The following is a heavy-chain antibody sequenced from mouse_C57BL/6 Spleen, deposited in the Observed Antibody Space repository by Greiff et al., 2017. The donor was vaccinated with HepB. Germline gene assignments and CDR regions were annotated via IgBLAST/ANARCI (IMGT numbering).Heavy chain of an antibody. Sequence: VKLQESGAELAKPGASVKLSCKASGYNFTSYWMHWVQQRPGQGLEWIGYINPSSGYTKYNQKVKDKATLTADKSSSTAYMQLSSLTYEDSAVCYCAIYDYDEGFNDWGQGTTLTVSS. D-gene: IGHD2-4*01. CDR1: GYNFTSYW. V-gene: IGHV1-7*01. J-gene: IGHJ2*01. CDR3: AIYDYDEGFND. CDR2: INPSSGYT.